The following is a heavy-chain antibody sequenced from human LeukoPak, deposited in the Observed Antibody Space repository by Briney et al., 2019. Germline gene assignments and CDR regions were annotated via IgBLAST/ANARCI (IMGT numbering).Heavy chain of an antibody. J-gene: IGHJ5*02. V-gene: IGHV4-39*07. CDR2: IFYSGST. D-gene: IGHD7-27*01. CDR1: SGSISTSNYY. CDR3: ARDSTLGISNKRWFDP. Sequence: PSETLSLTCTVSSGSISTSNYYWGWVRQPPGKALEWIGNIFYSGSTYYSPSLKSRVTISLDTSRNQFSLKLSSVTAADTAVYYCARDSTLGISNKRWFDPWGQGTLVTVSS.